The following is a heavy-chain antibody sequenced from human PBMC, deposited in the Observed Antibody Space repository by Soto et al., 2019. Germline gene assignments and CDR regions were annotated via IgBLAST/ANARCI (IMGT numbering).Heavy chain of an antibody. Sequence: QVQLVQSGAEVKKPGASVTVSCKTSGYTFSNYGINWVRQAPGQGLEWMGWISGYNGNTNYAQTVQGRVTMTTDTSTGTVYVELRSLKSDDTAIYYCSRFIMIGGLFDPNYYHGMDVWGQGTTVTVSS. D-gene: IGHD3-16*01. V-gene: IGHV1-18*01. J-gene: IGHJ6*02. CDR3: SRFIMIGGLFDPNYYHGMDV. CDR2: ISGYNGNT. CDR1: GYTFSNYG.